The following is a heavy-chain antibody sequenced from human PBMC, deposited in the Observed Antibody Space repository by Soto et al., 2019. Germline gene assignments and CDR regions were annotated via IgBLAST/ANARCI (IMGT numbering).Heavy chain of an antibody. J-gene: IGHJ4*02. CDR3: AKSLSTWYHYFDY. Sequence: GGSLRLSCAASDFTFSNYAMSWVRQAPGKGLEWVSGINGKGDTTKYADSVKGRFTISRDNSRNTLYLQMNGLRAEDTAKYYCAKSLSTWYHYFDYWGQGTLVTVSS. CDR1: DFTFSNYA. CDR2: INGKGDTT. V-gene: IGHV3-23*01. D-gene: IGHD6-13*01.